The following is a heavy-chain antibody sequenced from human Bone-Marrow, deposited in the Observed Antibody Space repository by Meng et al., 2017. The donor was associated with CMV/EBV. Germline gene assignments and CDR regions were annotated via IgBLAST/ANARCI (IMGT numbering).Heavy chain of an antibody. CDR1: GFTFSSYA. CDR2: ISYDGSNK. Sequence: GGSLRLSCAAPGFTFSSYAMHWVRQAPGKGLEWVAVISYDGSNKYYADSVKGRFTISRDNSKNTLYLQMNSLRAEDTAGYYCARESCSSTSCSRGYFDHWGQGTLVAVSS. V-gene: IGHV3-30*04. D-gene: IGHD2-2*01. J-gene: IGHJ4*02. CDR3: ARESCSSTSCSRGYFDH.